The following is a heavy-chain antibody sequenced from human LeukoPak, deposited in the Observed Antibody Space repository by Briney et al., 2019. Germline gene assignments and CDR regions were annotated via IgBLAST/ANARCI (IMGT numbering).Heavy chain of an antibody. J-gene: IGHJ6*03. D-gene: IGHD3-10*01. CDR2: INHSGST. V-gene: IGHV4-34*01. Sequence: SETLSLTCAVYGGSFSGYYWSWICQPPGKGLEWIGEINHSGSTYYNPSLKSRVTISVDTSKNQFSLKLSSVTAADTAVYYCARLSITMVRGVTPGPMDVWGKGTTVTISS. CDR1: GGSFSGYY. CDR3: ARLSITMVRGVTPGPMDV.